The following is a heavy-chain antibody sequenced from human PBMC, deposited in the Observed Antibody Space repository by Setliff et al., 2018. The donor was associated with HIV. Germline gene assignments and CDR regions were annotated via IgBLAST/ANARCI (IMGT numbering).Heavy chain of an antibody. D-gene: IGHD3-16*01. J-gene: IGHJ4*02. Sequence: GASVKVSCKASGGTFSSYAISWVRQAPGQGLEWMGGIFPILGIANYAQRFQGRVTITADKSTNTAYMDLSSLRSEDTAVYYCARPTGGSLGDYFDYRGQGTLVTVSS. CDR3: ARPTGGSLGDYFDY. V-gene: IGHV1-69*10. CDR2: IFPILGIA. CDR1: GGTFSSYA.